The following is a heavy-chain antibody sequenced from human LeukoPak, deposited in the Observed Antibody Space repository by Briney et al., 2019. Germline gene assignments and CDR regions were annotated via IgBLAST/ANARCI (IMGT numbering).Heavy chain of an antibody. Sequence: GGSLRLSCAVSGFTFSSYRMNWVRQAPGKGLEWVSSISSSSSYIYYADSVKGRFTISRDNAKNSLYLQMNSLRAEDTAVYYCARDRGRYYDSRGFYWGYYFDSWGQGILVTVST. J-gene: IGHJ4*02. V-gene: IGHV3-21*01. CDR3: ARDRGRYYDSRGFYWGYYFDS. CDR1: GFTFSSYR. CDR2: ISSSSSYI. D-gene: IGHD3-22*01.